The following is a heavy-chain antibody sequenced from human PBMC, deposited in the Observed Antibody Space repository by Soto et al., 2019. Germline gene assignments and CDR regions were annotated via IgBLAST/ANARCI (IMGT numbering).Heavy chain of an antibody. J-gene: IGHJ4*02. CDR1: GFTFSSYW. CDR2: IKQDGSEK. D-gene: IGHD3-22*01. Sequence: VSLRLSCAASGFTFSSYWMSWVRQAPGKGLEWVANIKQDGSEKYYVDSVKGRFTISRDNAKNSLYLQMNSLRAEDTAVYYCARDLDYYDSSGYLDYWGQGTLVTVSS. CDR3: ARDLDYYDSSGYLDY. V-gene: IGHV3-7*01.